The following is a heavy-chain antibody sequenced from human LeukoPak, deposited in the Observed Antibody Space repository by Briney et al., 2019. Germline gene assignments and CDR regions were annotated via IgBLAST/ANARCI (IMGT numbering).Heavy chain of an antibody. Sequence: SETLSLTCAVSAGSISSSNWWSWVRQSPVKGLEWIGEIYLYGTTNYNPSLKSRVAMSVDRSKNQFSLKLSSVTAADTAVYYCARQKWEQQGRDYYFYGLDVWGPGTTVTVSS. CDR1: AGSISSSNW. CDR3: ARQKWEQQGRDYYFYGLDV. D-gene: IGHD1-26*01. J-gene: IGHJ6*02. V-gene: IGHV4-4*02. CDR2: IYLYGTT.